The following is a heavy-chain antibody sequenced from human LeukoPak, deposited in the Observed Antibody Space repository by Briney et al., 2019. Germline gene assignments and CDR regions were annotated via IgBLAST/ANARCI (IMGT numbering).Heavy chain of an antibody. J-gene: IGHJ5*02. V-gene: IGHV1-8*01. Sequence: ASVKVSFKASGYTFTSYDINWVRQAPGQGLEWMGWMNPNSGNTGYAQKFQGRVTMTRDTSISTAYMELSSLRSEDTAVYYCARGNIAAAGTDWFDPWGQGTLVTVSS. D-gene: IGHD6-13*01. CDR3: ARGNIAAAGTDWFDP. CDR1: GYTFTSYD. CDR2: MNPNSGNT.